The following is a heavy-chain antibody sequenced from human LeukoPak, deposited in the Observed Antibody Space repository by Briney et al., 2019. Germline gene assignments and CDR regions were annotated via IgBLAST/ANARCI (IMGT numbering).Heavy chain of an antibody. J-gene: IGHJ4*02. CDR3: ARAYYDSSGGYYFDY. Sequence: ASVKVSCKASGYTFTSYGISWVRQAPGQGLEWMGWISAYNGNTNYAQKFQGRVTMTRDTSTSTVYMELSSLRSEDTAVYYCARAYYDSSGGYYFDYWGQGTLVTVSS. V-gene: IGHV1-18*01. CDR2: ISAYNGNT. CDR1: GYTFTSYG. D-gene: IGHD3-22*01.